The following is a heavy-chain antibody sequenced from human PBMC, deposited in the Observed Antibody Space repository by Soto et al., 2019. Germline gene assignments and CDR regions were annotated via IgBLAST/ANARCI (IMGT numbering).Heavy chain of an antibody. V-gene: IGHV3-23*01. J-gene: IGHJ4*01. CDR1: GFTFSSYA. CDR3: AKAMTGGVRGAPTDY. Sequence: EVQLLESGGGLVQPGGSLRLSCAASGFTFSSYAMSWVRQAPGKGLEWVSAISGSGGSTYYADSVKGRFTISRDNSKSTLDLQMNSLRADDTALYYWAKAMTGGVRGAPTDYCGHGTLVTDSS. D-gene: IGHD3-10*01. CDR2: ISGSGGST.